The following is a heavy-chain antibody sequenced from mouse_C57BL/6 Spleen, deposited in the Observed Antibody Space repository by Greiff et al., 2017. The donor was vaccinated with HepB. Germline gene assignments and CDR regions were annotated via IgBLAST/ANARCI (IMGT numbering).Heavy chain of an antibody. J-gene: IGHJ4*01. CDR3: TRGGAIYSAMDY. CDR2: ISSGGDYI. CDR1: GFTFSSYA. Sequence: EVKLVESGEGLVKPGGSLKLSCAASGFTFSSYAMSWVRQTPEKRLEWVAYISSGGDYIYYADTVKGRFTISRDNARNTLYLQMSSLKSEDTAMYYCTRGGAIYSAMDYWGQGTSVTVSS. V-gene: IGHV5-9-1*02.